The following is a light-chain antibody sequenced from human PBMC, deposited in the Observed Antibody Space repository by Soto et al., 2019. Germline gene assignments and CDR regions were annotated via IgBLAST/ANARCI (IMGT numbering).Light chain of an antibody. CDR3: VQHSDYPFT. CDR1: QGIRDA. J-gene: IGKJ2*01. CDR2: SAS. Sequence: DIQMPQSPSSLSASVGDRVTITCRASQGIRDALGWYQQKPGKVPKRLIYSASSLQNGVPSRFSGSGSETVFTLTISSLQPEDFATYFCVQHSDYPFTFGQGTRLEI. V-gene: IGKV1-17*01.